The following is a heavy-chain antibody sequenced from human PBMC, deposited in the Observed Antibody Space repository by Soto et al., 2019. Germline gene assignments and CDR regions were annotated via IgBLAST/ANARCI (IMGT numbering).Heavy chain of an antibody. CDR1: GGSISTTSYY. J-gene: IGHJ5*02. Sequence: PSETLSLTCSVSGGSISTTSYYWGWIRQPLGKPLEWIGSIFYSGNTHYNTTLMSRVTISIDTSENQFSLNLRSATAADTAVYYCARQSVGSNWLDPWGQGTLVTVSS. V-gene: IGHV4-39*01. CDR3: ARQSVGSNWLDP. D-gene: IGHD1-26*01. CDR2: IFYSGNT.